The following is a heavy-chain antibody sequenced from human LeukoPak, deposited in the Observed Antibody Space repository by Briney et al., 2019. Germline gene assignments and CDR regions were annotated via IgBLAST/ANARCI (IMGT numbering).Heavy chain of an antibody. V-gene: IGHV4-4*02. CDR3: ATQTRYSSSFNDY. D-gene: IGHD6-13*01. CDR2: IYHSGST. J-gene: IGHJ4*02. CDR1: GGSISSSNW. Sequence: SETLSLTCAVSGGSISSSNWWSWVRQPPGKGLEWIGEIYHSGSTNYNPSLKSRVTISVDTSKNQFSLKLSSVTAADTAVYYCATQTRYSSSFNDYWGQGTLVTVSS.